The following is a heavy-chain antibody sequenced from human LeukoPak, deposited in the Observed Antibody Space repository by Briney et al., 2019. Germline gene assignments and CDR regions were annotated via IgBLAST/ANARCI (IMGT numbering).Heavy chain of an antibody. V-gene: IGHV3-74*01. D-gene: IGHD3-22*01. J-gene: IGHJ1*01. CDR1: GFTFSSYW. CDR3: ARAPSEIGGYYPEYFRH. CDR2: IKSDGST. Sequence: GGSLRLSCAASGFTFSSYWMSWVRQAPGKGLVWVSRIKSDGSTNYADSVKGRFTISRDNAKNTVSLQMNSLRPEDTGVYYCARAPSEIGGYYPEYFRHWGQGTLVTVSS.